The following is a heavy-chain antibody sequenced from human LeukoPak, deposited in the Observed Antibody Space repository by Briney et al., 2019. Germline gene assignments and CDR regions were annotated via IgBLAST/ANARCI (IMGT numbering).Heavy chain of an antibody. V-gene: IGHV4-4*07. D-gene: IGHD3-22*01. J-gene: IGHJ6*03. Sequence: SETLSLTCTVLGPSISSYYWPWLRQPARKGLEGIGRFYTSGSTNYNPSLKSRVTMSVDRSKNQFSLKLTSVTAADTAVYYCARDYYDSSGYYGGGGYYYMDVWGKGTTVTVSS. CDR3: ARDYYDSSGYYGGGGYYYMDV. CDR1: GPSISSYY. CDR2: FYTSGST.